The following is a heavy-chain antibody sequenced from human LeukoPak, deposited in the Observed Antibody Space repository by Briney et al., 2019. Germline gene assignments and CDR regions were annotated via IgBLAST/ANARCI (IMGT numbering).Heavy chain of an antibody. V-gene: IGHV3-11*01. CDR1: GFTFSDYY. CDR2: ISSSGSTT. Sequence: GGSLRLSCAASGFTFSDYYMSWIRQAPGKGLEWVSHISSSGSTTYYADSVKGRFTISRDNAKNSLYLQMNSLRAEDTAVYYCARDPSNYYYYGMDVWGQGTTVTVSS. CDR3: ARDPSNYYYYGMDV. J-gene: IGHJ6*02.